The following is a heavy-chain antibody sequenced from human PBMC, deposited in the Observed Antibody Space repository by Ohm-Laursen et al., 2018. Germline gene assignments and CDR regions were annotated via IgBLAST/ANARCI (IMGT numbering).Heavy chain of an antibody. CDR3: ARVSRGTLQSP. D-gene: IGHD5-24*01. CDR2: IRPLNGDT. CDR1: GYNFISYS. J-gene: IGHJ5*02. Sequence: ASVKVSCKTSGYNFISYSINWVRQAPGQGLEWMGWIRPLNGDTKYGQKFQDRVTMTTDTSTSTVYMELTSLRSDDTAVYYCARVSRGTLQSPWGQGTLVTVSS. V-gene: IGHV1-18*01.